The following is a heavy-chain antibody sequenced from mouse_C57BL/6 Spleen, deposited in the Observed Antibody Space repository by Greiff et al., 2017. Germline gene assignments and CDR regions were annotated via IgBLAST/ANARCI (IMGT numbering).Heavy chain of an antibody. CDR1: GYAFSSSW. D-gene: IGHD1-1*01. CDR3: AYGSSYGYFGV. J-gene: IGHJ1*03. CDR2: IYPGDGDT. Sequence: QVQLKESGPELVKPGASVKISCKASGYAFSSSWMNWVKQRPGKGLEWIGRIYPGDGDTNYNGKFKGKATLTADKSSSTAYMQLSSLTSEDSAVYFCAYGSSYGYFGVWGTGTTVTVSS. V-gene: IGHV1-82*01.